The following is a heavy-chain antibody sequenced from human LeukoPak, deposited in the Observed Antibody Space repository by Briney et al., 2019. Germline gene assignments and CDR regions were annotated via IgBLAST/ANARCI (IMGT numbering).Heavy chain of an antibody. CDR2: ISGSGGNT. Sequence: PGGSLRLSCAASGFSFNNYAMSWFRQAPGKGLEWVSEISGSGGNTDYADSVEGRFTISRDNSRDTLYLQMNSLRADDTAIYYCANKWGSAFDYWGQGTLVTVSS. D-gene: IGHD7-27*01. CDR1: GFSFNNYA. J-gene: IGHJ4*02. CDR3: ANKWGSAFDY. V-gene: IGHV3-23*01.